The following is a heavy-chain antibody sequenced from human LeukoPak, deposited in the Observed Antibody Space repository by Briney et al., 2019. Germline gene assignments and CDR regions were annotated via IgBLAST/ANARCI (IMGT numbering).Heavy chain of an antibody. CDR2: ISSSSNYI. J-gene: IGHJ4*02. D-gene: IGHD5-24*01. CDR3: AKDFYRDGYNFDY. Sequence: GGSLRLSXAASGFTFSTYNMNWVRQAPGKGLEWVSSISSSSNYIYYADSVKGRFTISRDNSKNTLYLQMNSLRAEDTAVYYCAKDFYRDGYNFDYWGQGTLVTVSS. CDR1: GFTFSTYN. V-gene: IGHV3-21*04.